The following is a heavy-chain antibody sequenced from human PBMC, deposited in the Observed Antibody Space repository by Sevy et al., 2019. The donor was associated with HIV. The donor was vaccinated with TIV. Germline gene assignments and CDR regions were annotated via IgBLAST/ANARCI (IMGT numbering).Heavy chain of an antibody. CDR2: IIPIFGTA. CDR3: ARDLGPLDSSSWYVDY. D-gene: IGHD6-13*01. CDR1: GGTFSSYA. V-gene: IGHV1-69*13. J-gene: IGHJ4*02. Sequence: ASVKVSCKASGGTFSSYAISWVRQAPGQGLEWMGRIIPIFGTANYAQKFQGRVTITADESTSTAYMELSSLRSEDTAVYYCARDLGPLDSSSWYVDYWGQGTLVTVSS.